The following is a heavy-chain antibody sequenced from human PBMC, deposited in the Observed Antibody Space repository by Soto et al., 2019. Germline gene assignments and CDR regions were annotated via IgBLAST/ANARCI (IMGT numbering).Heavy chain of an antibody. CDR1: GFTFNNHA. D-gene: IGHD5-12*01. CDR3: ARVLRGSEQRGYFDC. CDR2: ISSSGGST. V-gene: IGHV3-23*01. Sequence: PGGSLRLSCGASGFTFNNHAMSWVRQAPGKGPEWVSSISSSGGSTYYPDSVKGRFTISRDNSKNTLFLQMGSLRAEDTAVYYCARVLRGSEQRGYFDCWGQGTLVTVSS. J-gene: IGHJ4*02.